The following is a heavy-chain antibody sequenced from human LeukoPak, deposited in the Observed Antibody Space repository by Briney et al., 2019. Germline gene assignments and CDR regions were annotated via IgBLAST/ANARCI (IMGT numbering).Heavy chain of an antibody. CDR1: GGSFSGYY. CDR3: ARWNYYGSGSYYQFDY. D-gene: IGHD3-10*01. Sequence: PSETLSLTCAVYGGSFSGYYWSWIRQPPGKGLEWIGEINHSGSTNYNPSLKSRVTISVDTSKNQFSLKLSSVTAEDTAVYYCARWNYYGSGSYYQFDYWGQGTLVTVSS. V-gene: IGHV4-34*01. J-gene: IGHJ4*02. CDR2: INHSGST.